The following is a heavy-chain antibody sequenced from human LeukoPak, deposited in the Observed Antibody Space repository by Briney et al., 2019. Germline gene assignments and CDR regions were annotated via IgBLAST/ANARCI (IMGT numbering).Heavy chain of an antibody. CDR1: GGSFSGYY. CDR3: ARGRRYYDSSGYDFDY. J-gene: IGHJ4*02. V-gene: IGHV4-34*01. D-gene: IGHD3-22*01. Sequence: PSETLSLTCAVYGGSFSGYYWSWIRQPPGKGLDWIGEINHSGSTNYNPSLKSRVTISVDTSKNQFSLKLSSVTAADTAVYYCARGRRYYDSSGYDFDYWGQGTLVTVSS. CDR2: INHSGST.